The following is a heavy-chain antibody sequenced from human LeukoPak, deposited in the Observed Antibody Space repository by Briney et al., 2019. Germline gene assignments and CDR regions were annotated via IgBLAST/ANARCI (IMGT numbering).Heavy chain of an antibody. J-gene: IGHJ5*02. CDR3: AKGAGGFSYYNWFDP. Sequence: SETLSLTCTVSGGSISSSSYYWGWIRQPPGKGLEWIGSIYYSGTTHYNPSLESRVTISVDTSKNQFSLKLASVTAADTAIYYCAKGAGGFSYYNWFDPWGQGTLVTVSS. D-gene: IGHD5-18*01. V-gene: IGHV4-39*07. CDR2: IYYSGTT. CDR1: GGSISSSSYY.